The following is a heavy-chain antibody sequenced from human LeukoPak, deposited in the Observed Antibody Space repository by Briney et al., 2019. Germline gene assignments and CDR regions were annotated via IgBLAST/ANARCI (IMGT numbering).Heavy chain of an antibody. D-gene: IGHD5-24*01. J-gene: IGHJ4*02. CDR2: IYYSGST. Sequence: SETLSLTCTVSGGSISSYYWSWIRQPPGKGLEWIGYIYYSGSTNYNPSLKSRVTISVDTSKNHFSLKLSSVTAADTAVYYCARVIDGYKLDSWGQGTLVTVSS. CDR1: GGSISSYY. V-gene: IGHV4-59*01. CDR3: ARVIDGYKLDS.